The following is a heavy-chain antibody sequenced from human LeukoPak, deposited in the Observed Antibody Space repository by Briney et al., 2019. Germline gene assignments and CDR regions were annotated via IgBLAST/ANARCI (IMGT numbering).Heavy chain of an antibody. J-gene: IGHJ4*02. CDR2: IYWNDDK. Sequence: SGPTLIKPTPPLTLTCTFSGFSLPGGGVGVGWIRQPPGKALEWLALIYWNDDKRYSPSLKNRLTITKDTSKNQVVLTMTNVDPVDTATYYCAHKWDYNDYFDIWGQGTLVTVSS. D-gene: IGHD1-26*01. CDR3: AHKWDYNDYFDI. V-gene: IGHV2-5*01. CDR1: GFSLPGGGVG.